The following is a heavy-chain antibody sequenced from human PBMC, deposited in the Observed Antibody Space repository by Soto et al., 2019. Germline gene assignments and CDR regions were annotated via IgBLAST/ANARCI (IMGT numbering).Heavy chain of an antibody. CDR3: ARTDCGGDCFVFDY. CDR2: ISSSSSYI. V-gene: IGHV3-21*01. D-gene: IGHD2-21*01. CDR1: GFTFSSYS. J-gene: IGHJ4*02. Sequence: GGSLRLSCAASGFTFSSYSMNWVRQAPGKGLEWVSSISSSSSYIYYADSVKGRFTISRDNAKNSLYLQMNSLRAEDTAVYYCARTDCGGDCFVFDYWGQGTLVTVSS.